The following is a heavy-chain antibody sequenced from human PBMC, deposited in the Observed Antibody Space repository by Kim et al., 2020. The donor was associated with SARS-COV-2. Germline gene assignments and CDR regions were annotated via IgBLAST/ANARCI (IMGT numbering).Heavy chain of an antibody. CDR2: IIPIFGTA. D-gene: IGHD6-19*01. CDR1: GGTFSSYA. Sequence: SVKVSCKASGGTFSSYAISWVRQAPGQGLEWMGGIIPIFGTANYAQKFQGRVTITADESTSTAYMELSSLRSEDTAVYYCASPWLESNYYYYGMDVWGQGTTVTVSS. CDR3: ASPWLESNYYYYGMDV. V-gene: IGHV1-69*13. J-gene: IGHJ6*02.